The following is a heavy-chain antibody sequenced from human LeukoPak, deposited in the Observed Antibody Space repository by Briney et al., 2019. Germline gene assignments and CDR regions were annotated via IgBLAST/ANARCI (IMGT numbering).Heavy chain of an antibody. CDR1: GGPISSYY. J-gene: IGHJ3*02. D-gene: IGHD4-23*01. Sequence: SETLSLTCTVSGGPISSYYWSGSRQPPGKGLEWIGYIYYSGSTNCNPSVKSRVAMSVDTSKKQFSLKLSSLTAADTAVYYCATGWTAVIAPCVFYIWGQGTMVTVSS. CDR3: ATGWTAVIAPCVFYI. V-gene: IGHV4-59*01. CDR2: IYYSGST.